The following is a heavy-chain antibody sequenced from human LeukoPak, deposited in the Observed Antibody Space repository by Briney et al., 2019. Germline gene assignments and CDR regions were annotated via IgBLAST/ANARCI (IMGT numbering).Heavy chain of an antibody. Sequence: GASVTVSYKVSGYTLTELSMHWVRQAPGKGLEWMGGFDPEDGETNYAQKFQGRVTMTEDTSTDTAYMELSSLRSEDTAVYCCATVNPATGYYFAPSPYYFDYWGQGTLVTVSS. D-gene: IGHD3-9*01. CDR3: ATVNPATGYYFAPSPYYFDY. CDR2: FDPEDGET. V-gene: IGHV1-24*01. CDR1: GYTLTELS. J-gene: IGHJ4*02.